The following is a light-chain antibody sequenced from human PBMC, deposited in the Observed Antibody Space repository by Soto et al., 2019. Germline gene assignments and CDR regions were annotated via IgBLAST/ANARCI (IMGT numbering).Light chain of an antibody. Sequence: DIQMTQSPSSLSASVGDRVIITCRASQTISTYLNWYQQKPGKAPKLLIYATSSLQSGAPSRFSGSGSGTDFTLTISSLQPEDFATYYCQQSYSIPPRFGPGTKVDIK. CDR2: ATS. J-gene: IGKJ3*01. CDR3: QQSYSIPPR. CDR1: QTISTY. V-gene: IGKV1-39*01.